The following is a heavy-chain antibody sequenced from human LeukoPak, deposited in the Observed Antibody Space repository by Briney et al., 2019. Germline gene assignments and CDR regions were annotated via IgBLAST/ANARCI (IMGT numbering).Heavy chain of an antibody. V-gene: IGHV3-74*01. CDR3: ARGLVPGFLDY. CDR1: GFTFSSSW. J-gene: IGHJ4*02. CDR2: INSDESIT. D-gene: IGHD4-11*01. Sequence: GGSLRLSCAASGFTFSSSWMYWVRQAPGKGLVWVSRINSDESITTYADSVKGRFTISRDNAKNTLYLQMNSLRAEDTAVYYCARGLVPGFLDYWGQGTPVTVAS.